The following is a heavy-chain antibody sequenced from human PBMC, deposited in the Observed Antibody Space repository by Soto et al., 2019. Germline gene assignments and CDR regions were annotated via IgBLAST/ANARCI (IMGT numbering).Heavy chain of an antibody. D-gene: IGHD6-6*01. CDR2: TYYRSKWYN. CDR1: GDSVSSNSAA. CDR3: ARGNKPYEYSSSSAYFDY. Sequence: KQSQTLSLTCAISGDSVSSNSAAWNWIRQSPSRGLEWLGRTYYRSKWYNDYAVSVKSRITINPDTSKNQFSLQLNSVTPEDTAVYYCARGNKPYEYSSSSAYFDYWGQGTLVTVSS. J-gene: IGHJ4*02. V-gene: IGHV6-1*01.